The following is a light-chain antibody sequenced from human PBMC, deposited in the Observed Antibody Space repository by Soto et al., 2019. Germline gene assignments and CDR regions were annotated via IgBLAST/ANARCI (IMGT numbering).Light chain of an antibody. V-gene: IGKV3-20*01. CDR2: GTG. Sequence: EIVLTQSPGTLSLSPGQRATLSCRASQSVSRSYLAWYQHKRGQAPRLLMFGTGSRATGIPDRFIGTGSGTDFTLIINRLEPEDFAVYYCQQYSSTPHTFGQGTKLEIK. CDR3: QQYSSTPHT. J-gene: IGKJ2*01. CDR1: QSVSRSY.